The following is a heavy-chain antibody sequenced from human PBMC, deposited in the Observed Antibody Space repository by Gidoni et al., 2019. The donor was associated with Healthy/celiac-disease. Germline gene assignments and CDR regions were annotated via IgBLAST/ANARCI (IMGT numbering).Heavy chain of an antibody. CDR1: GGSISSSSDY. CDR3: ARDYDILTGYVAVPFDY. J-gene: IGHJ4*02. V-gene: IGHV4-39*07. D-gene: IGHD3-9*01. Sequence: QLQLQESGPGLVKPSETLSRNGTVSGGSISSSSDYWGWIRQPPGKGLEWIGGISYSGSTYYNPSLKGRVTISVDTSKTQFSLKLSSVTAADTAVYYCARDYDILTGYVAVPFDYWGQGTLVTVSS. CDR2: ISYSGST.